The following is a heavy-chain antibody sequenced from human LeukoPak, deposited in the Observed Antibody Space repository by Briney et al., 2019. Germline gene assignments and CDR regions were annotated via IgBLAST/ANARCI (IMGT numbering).Heavy chain of an antibody. Sequence: GGSLRLSCAASGFAFSSYAMNWVRQAPGKGLEWVSMISASGVSTYYADSVKGRFTISRDSSRNILYLQMDSLRAEDTAIYFCATSPCSGGSCYSGYFDLWGQGTLVTVSS. CDR2: ISASGVST. V-gene: IGHV3-23*01. CDR1: GFAFSSYA. CDR3: ATSPCSGGSCYSGYFDL. D-gene: IGHD2-15*01. J-gene: IGHJ4*02.